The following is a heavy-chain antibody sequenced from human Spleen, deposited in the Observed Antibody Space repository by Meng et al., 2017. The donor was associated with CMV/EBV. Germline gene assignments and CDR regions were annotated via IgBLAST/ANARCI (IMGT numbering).Heavy chain of an antibody. D-gene: IGHD2-2*02. CDR2: IKQDGSEK. J-gene: IGHJ4*02. CDR3: ARGDCSSSGCYISDY. CDR1: GFTCSNYY. V-gene: IGHV3-7*01. Sequence: GESLKISCAASGFTCSNYYMSWVRQAPGKGLEWVANIKQDGSEKYYVDSVKGRFTISRDNSRNTVFLQMNSLRPEDTAVYYCARGDCSSSGCYISDYWGQGTLVTVSS.